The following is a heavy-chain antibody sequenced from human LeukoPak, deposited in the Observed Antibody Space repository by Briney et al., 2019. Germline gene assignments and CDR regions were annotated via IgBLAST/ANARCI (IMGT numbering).Heavy chain of an antibody. J-gene: IGHJ3*02. D-gene: IGHD3-9*01. CDR3: ARIMFRGVYYDISDKENDAFDI. V-gene: IGHV1-2*02. CDR1: GYTFTGYY. Sequence: ASVKISCKASGYTFTGYYMHWVRQAPGQGLEWMGWINPNTGGTNYAQNFRDRVTMTRGTSITTAYMDLSRLRSDDTAVYYCARIMFRGVYYDISDKENDAFDIWGQGTMVTVSS. CDR2: INPNTGGT.